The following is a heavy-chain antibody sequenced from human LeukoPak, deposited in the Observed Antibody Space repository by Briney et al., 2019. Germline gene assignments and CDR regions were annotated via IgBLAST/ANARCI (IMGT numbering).Heavy chain of an antibody. CDR1: GYTFTSYD. Sequence: ASVKASCKASGYTFTSYDIHWVRQATGQGLEWMGWMNPNSGNTGYAQKFQGRVTITKNTFISTAYMELSSLRSEDTAVYYCARTRGRDSYHYYYYMDVWGKGTTVTVSS. CDR3: ARTRGRDSYHYYYYMDV. D-gene: IGHD1-26*01. V-gene: IGHV1-8*03. CDR2: MNPNSGNT. J-gene: IGHJ6*03.